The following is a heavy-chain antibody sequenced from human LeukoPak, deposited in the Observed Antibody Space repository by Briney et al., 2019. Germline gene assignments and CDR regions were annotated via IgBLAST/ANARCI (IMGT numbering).Heavy chain of an antibody. Sequence: SQTLSLTCAISGDSVSSNSAAWNWFRQSPSRGLEWLGRTCYRSKWYNDYAVSVKSRITINPDTSRNQFSLQLNSVTPEDTAVYYCARRIKTATGTLVDYWGQGTLVTVSS. CDR1: GDSVSSNSAA. V-gene: IGHV6-1*01. CDR2: TCYRSKWYN. CDR3: ARRIKTATGTLVDY. D-gene: IGHD1-7*01. J-gene: IGHJ4*02.